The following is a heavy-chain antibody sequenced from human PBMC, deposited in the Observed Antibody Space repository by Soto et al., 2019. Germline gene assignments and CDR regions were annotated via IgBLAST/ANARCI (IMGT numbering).Heavy chain of an antibody. D-gene: IGHD2-15*01. CDR3: ARGYRAGIVVVVAAKAGLFDP. V-gene: IGHV4-34*01. CDR1: GGSFSGYY. J-gene: IGHJ5*02. Sequence: QVQLQQWGAGLLKPSETLSLTCAVYGGSFSGYYWSWIRQPPGKGLEWIGEINHSGSTNYNPSLKSRVTKSVDTSKNQFSLKLSSVTAADTAVYYCARGYRAGIVVVVAAKAGLFDPWGQGTLVTVSS. CDR2: INHSGST.